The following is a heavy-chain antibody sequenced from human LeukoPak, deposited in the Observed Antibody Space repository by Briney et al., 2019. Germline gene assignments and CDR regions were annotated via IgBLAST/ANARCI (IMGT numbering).Heavy chain of an antibody. CDR3: ARVPSSGEQVDY. CDR2: IKPNTGGT. D-gene: IGHD3-10*01. Sequence: ASVKVSCKASGYTFTGYYMHWVRQAPGQGLEWMGWIKPNTGGTNYAQKFQGRVTMTRDTSISTAYMELSGLRSDDTAVYYCARVPSSGEQVDYWGQGTLVTVSS. J-gene: IGHJ4*02. V-gene: IGHV1-2*02. CDR1: GYTFTGYY.